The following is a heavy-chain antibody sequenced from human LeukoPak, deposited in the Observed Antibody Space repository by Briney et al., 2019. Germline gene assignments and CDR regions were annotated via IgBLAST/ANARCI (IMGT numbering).Heavy chain of an antibody. V-gene: IGHV3-7*01. J-gene: IGHJ4*02. Sequence: PGGSLRLSCAASGFTFSTYWMSWVRQAPGKGLEWVANIKEDGSEKYSVDSVKGRFTISGDNAKNSLYLQMNSLRAEDTAVYYCARPSPLTGDPHFDYWGQGTLVTVSS. CDR2: IKEDGSEK. CDR1: GFTFSTYW. D-gene: IGHD7-27*01. CDR3: ARPSPLTGDPHFDY.